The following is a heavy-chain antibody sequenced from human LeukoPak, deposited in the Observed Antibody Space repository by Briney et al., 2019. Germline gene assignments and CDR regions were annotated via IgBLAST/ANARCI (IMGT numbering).Heavy chain of an antibody. CDR2: ISYDGSNK. CDR1: GFTFSSYA. D-gene: IGHD3-16*02. Sequence: GGSLRLSCAASGFTFSSYAMHWVRQAPGKGLGWVAVISYDGSNKYYADSVKGRFTISRDNSKNTLYLQMNSLRAEDTAVYYCARDLGITFGGVIGPFDYWGQGTLVTVSS. J-gene: IGHJ4*02. V-gene: IGHV3-30-3*01. CDR3: ARDLGITFGGVIGPFDY.